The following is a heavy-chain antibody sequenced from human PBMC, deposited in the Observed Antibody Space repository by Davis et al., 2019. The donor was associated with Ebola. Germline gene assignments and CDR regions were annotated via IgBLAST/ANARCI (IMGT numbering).Heavy chain of an antibody. J-gene: IGHJ6*03. D-gene: IGHD3-10*01. CDR3: VRDYGRGWSSFYYYMDV. Sequence: GESLKISCAASGFTFTNYTMNWVRQAPGKGLECISYISSSGSSIYYADSVKGRFTISRDNAKNSLYLQMNGLRAEDTAVYYCVRDYGRGWSSFYYYMDVWGKGTTVTVSS. V-gene: IGHV3-48*04. CDR2: ISSSGSSI. CDR1: GFTFTNYT.